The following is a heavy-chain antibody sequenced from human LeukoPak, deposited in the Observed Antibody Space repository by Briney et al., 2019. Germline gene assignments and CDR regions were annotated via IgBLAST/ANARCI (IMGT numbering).Heavy chain of an antibody. D-gene: IGHD3-22*01. CDR2: ISYDGSNK. CDR3: ARGAGRYYDSSGSLFDI. Sequence: GRSLRLSCAASGFTFSNYAVHWVRQAPGKGLEWVTIISYDGSNKYYADSVKGRFTTSRDNSKNTLYLQMNSLRAEDTAVYYCARGAGRYYDSSGSLFDIWGRGTMVTVSS. V-gene: IGHV3-30*04. CDR1: GFTFSNYA. J-gene: IGHJ3*02.